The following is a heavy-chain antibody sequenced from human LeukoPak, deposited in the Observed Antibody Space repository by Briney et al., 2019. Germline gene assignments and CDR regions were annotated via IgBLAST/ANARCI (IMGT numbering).Heavy chain of an antibody. J-gene: IGHJ4*02. D-gene: IGHD4-4*01. CDR3: ARTVGRTASLSY. Sequence: SETLSLTCAVYGGSFSDYYWTWVRQPPGKGLEWIGEINHRGVTTYYPSLKSRVTISIDTYRNQFSLTMHSLTAADTAVYYCARTVGRTASLSYWGQGTLVTVSS. CDR2: INHRGVT. CDR1: GGSFSDYY. V-gene: IGHV4-34*01.